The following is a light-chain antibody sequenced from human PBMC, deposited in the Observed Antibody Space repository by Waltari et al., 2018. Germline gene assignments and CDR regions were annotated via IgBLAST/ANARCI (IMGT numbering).Light chain of an antibody. V-gene: IGKV3-11*01. J-gene: IGKJ4*01. CDR2: DAS. CDR3: QQRSNWPLT. CDR1: QTVSTY. Sequence: EVVLTQSPATLSLSPGERATLSCRASQTVSTYLAWYHQKPGQAPRLLIYDASNRATGIPARFSGSGSGTDFTLTISSLEPDDFGLYYCQQRSNWPLTFGGGSKVEIK.